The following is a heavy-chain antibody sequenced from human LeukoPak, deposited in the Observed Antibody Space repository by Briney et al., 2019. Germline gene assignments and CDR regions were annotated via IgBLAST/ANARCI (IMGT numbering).Heavy chain of an antibody. D-gene: IGHD3-16*01. CDR3: VRSRWGDFDH. J-gene: IGHJ4*02. Sequence: GGSLRLSCAASGFTFSSFWMHWVRQAPGKGLVWVSRIDYDGTTTAYADSVKGRFTISRDNAKNTLFLQLNSLRVEDTAVYLCVRSRWGDFDHWGQGNLVTVSS. CDR1: GFTFSSFW. CDR2: IDYDGTTT. V-gene: IGHV3-74*01.